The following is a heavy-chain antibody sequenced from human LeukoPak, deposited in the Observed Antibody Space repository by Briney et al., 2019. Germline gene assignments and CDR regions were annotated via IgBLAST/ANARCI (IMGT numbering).Heavy chain of an antibody. CDR1: GFTFSKYA. Sequence: PGGSLRLSCAASGFTFSKYAMHWVRQAPGKGLEWVAVISYDGSNKYYADSVKGRFTISRDNSKNTLSLQMNSLRAEDTAVYYCARSYRYYYYMDVWGKGTTVTVSS. D-gene: IGHD3-16*02. CDR2: ISYDGSNK. V-gene: IGHV3-30*01. J-gene: IGHJ6*03. CDR3: ARSYRYYYYMDV.